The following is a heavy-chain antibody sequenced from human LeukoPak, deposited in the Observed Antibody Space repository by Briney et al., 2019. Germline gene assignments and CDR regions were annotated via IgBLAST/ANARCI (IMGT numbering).Heavy chain of an antibody. CDR3: ARDGRVGTFQH. D-gene: IGHD1-26*01. CDR1: GGSISSYY. V-gene: IGHV4-59*01. J-gene: IGHJ1*01. CDR2: IYYSGST. Sequence: KPSETPSLTCTVSGGSISSYYWSWIRQPPGKGLEWIGYIYYSGSTNYNPSLKSRVTISVDTSKNQFSLKLSSVTAADTAVYYCARDGRVGTFQHWGQGTLVTVSS.